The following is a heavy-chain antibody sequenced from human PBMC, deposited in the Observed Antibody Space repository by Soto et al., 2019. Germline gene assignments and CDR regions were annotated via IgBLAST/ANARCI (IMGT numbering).Heavy chain of an antibody. D-gene: IGHD3-16*01. CDR1: GFTFRGYW. Sequence: DVQLVESGGGLVQPGGSLRLSCAASGFTFRGYWMTWVRQAPGKGLQWVANIKQDGSEKYYVDSVRGRFTISRDNAENSLYLQMNTLRAEDTAVYYCARVGDTCAMPFRNGKWGLDVWGQGTTVTVSS. V-gene: IGHV3-7*03. CDR3: ARVGDTCAMPFRNGKWGLDV. J-gene: IGHJ6*02. CDR2: IKQDGSEK.